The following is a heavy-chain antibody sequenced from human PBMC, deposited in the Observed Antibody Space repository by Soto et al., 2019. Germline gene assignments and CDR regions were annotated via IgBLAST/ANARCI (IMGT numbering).Heavy chain of an antibody. CDR2: IYYSGSN. Sequence: QLQLQESGPGLVKPSETLSLTCTVSGGSISSSSYYWGWIRQPPGKGLEWIGSIYYSGSNYYNPSRKSRVTISVDTSKNQFSLKLSSVTAADTAVYYCARLFGSWWLVYWGQGTLVTVSS. CDR3: ARLFGSWWLVY. D-gene: IGHD6-19*01. CDR1: GGSISSSSYY. J-gene: IGHJ4*02. V-gene: IGHV4-39*01.